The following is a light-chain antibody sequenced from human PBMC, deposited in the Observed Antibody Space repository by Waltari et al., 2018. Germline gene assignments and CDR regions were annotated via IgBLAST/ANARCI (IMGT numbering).Light chain of an antibody. J-gene: IGLJ2*01. CDR3: QAWDSSTVV. Sequence: SYELTQPPSVSVSPGQTASITCSGDKLGEKYSCWYQQRPGQSPLLVIYQDNKRPSGIPERFAGSNSGNTATLTISGTQAVDEADYYGQAWDSSTVVFGGGTKLTVL. V-gene: IGLV3-1*01. CDR1: KLGEKY. CDR2: QDN.